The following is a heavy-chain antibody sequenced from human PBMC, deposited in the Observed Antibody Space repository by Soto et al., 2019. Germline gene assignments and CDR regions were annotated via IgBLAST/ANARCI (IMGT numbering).Heavy chain of an antibody. CDR1: GYTFTSYD. J-gene: IGHJ4*02. D-gene: IGHD7-27*01. Sequence: ASVKVSCKASGYTFTSYDINWVRQATGQGLEWMGWMNPNSGNIGYAQKFQGRVTMTRTTSISTAYMELSSLRSEDTAVYYCARVPDLLNWGRESDYWGQGTLVTVSS. V-gene: IGHV1-8*01. CDR3: ARVPDLLNWGRESDY. CDR2: MNPNSGNI.